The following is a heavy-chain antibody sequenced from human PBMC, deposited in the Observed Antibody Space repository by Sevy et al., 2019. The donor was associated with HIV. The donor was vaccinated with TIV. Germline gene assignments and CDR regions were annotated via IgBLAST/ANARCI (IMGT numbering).Heavy chain of an antibody. D-gene: IGHD3-9*01. CDR2: INHSGST. CDR1: GGSFSGYY. CDR3: ARRHYDILTGYLIAAYFDY. V-gene: IGHV4-34*01. Sequence: SDTLSLTCAVYGGSFSGYYWGWIRQPPGKGLEWIGEINHSGSTNYNPSLKSRVTISVDTSKNQFSLKLSSVTAADTAVYYCARRHYDILTGYLIAAYFDYWGQGTLVTVSS. J-gene: IGHJ4*02.